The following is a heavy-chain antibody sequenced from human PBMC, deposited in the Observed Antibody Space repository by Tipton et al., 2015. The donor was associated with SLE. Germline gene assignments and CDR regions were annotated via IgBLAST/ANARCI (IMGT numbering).Heavy chain of an antibody. CDR2: INHSGST. CDR1: GGSFSGYY. D-gene: IGHD2-21*01. J-gene: IGHJ5*02. CDR3: ARGAVLIQDNSWFDP. V-gene: IGHV4-34*01. Sequence: TLSLTCAVYGGSFSGYYWSWIRQPPGKGLEWIGEINHSGSTNYNPSLKGRVTISVDTSKNQFSLKLSSVTAADTAVYYCARGAVLIQDNSWFDPWGQRTLVTVSS.